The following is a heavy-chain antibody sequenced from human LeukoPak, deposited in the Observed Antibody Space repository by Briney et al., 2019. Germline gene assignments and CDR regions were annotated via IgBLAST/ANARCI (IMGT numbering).Heavy chain of an antibody. J-gene: IGHJ6*03. CDR1: GFTFSSYW. Sequence: GGSLRLSCAASGFTFSSYWMSWVRQAPGKGLEWVSGINWNGGSTGYADSVKGRFTISRDNAKNSLYLQMNSLRAEDTALYYCAREGSGRFRYYYYMDVWGKGTTVTVSS. D-gene: IGHD6-19*01. V-gene: IGHV3-20*04. CDR3: AREGSGRFRYYYYMDV. CDR2: INWNGGST.